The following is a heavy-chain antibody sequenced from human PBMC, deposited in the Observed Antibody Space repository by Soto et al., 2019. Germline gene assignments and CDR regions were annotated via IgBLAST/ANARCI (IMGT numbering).Heavy chain of an antibody. D-gene: IGHD3-16*01. CDR2: IKSKTDGGTT. Sequence: KPGGSLRLSCAASGFTFSNAWMSWVRQAPGKGLEWVGRIKSKTDGGTTDYAAPVKGRFTISRDDSKNTLYLQMNSLKTEDTAVYYCTTDFGWGGSSLTYGMDVWGQGTTVTVSS. J-gene: IGHJ6*02. V-gene: IGHV3-15*01. CDR3: TTDFGWGGSSLTYGMDV. CDR1: GFTFSNAW.